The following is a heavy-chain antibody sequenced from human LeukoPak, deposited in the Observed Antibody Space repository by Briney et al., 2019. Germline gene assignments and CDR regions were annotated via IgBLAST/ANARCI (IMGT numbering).Heavy chain of an antibody. D-gene: IGHD1-1*01. Sequence: GGSLRLSCAASGFTFSSYSMNWVRQTPGKGLEWVASTSSGSSWIYYADSVRGRFTISRDNAKNLLYLQMNSLRVEDTAIYYCARDAGGRTQREGWFDPWGQGTLVTVSS. J-gene: IGHJ5*02. CDR3: ARDAGGRTQREGWFDP. V-gene: IGHV3-21*06. CDR1: GFTFSSYS. CDR2: TSSGSSWI.